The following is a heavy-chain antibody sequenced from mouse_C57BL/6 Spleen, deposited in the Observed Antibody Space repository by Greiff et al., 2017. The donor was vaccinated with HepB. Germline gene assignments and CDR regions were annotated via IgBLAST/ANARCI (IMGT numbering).Heavy chain of an antibody. J-gene: IGHJ1*03. CDR1: GYTFTDYE. CDR2: IDPETGGT. V-gene: IGHV1-15*01. Sequence: QVQLQQSGAELVRPGASVTLSCKASGYTFTDYEMHWVKQTPVHGLEWIGAIDPETGGTAYNQKFKGKAILTADKSSSTAYMELRSLTSEDSAVYYCTRAGPRYFDVWGTGTTVTVSS. CDR3: TRAGPRYFDV.